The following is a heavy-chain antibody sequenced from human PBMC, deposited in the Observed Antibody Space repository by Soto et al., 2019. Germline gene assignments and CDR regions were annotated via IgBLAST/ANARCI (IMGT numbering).Heavy chain of an antibody. V-gene: IGHV4-34*01. Sequence: SETLFLTCAVYGGSFSGYYWSWIRQPPGKVLEWLGEINHSGSTNYNPSLKSRVTISVDTSKNQFSLKLSSVTAADTAVYYCARGRYYGSGSYPRYYYYGMDVWGQGTTVTVSS. J-gene: IGHJ6*02. D-gene: IGHD3-10*01. CDR1: GGSFSGYY. CDR3: ARGRYYGSGSYPRYYYYGMDV. CDR2: INHSGST.